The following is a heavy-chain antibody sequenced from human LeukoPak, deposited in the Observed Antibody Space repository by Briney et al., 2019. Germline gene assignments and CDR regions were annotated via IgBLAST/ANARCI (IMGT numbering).Heavy chain of an antibody. D-gene: IGHD2-21*01. Sequence: SQTLSLTCTVSGGSISSGGYYWSWIRQPPGKGLEWIGYIYHSGSTYYNPSLKSRVTISVDRSKNQFSLKLSSVTAADTAVYYCARDDWGRKAPDYWGQGTLVTVSS. CDR2: IYHSGST. J-gene: IGHJ4*02. V-gene: IGHV4-30-2*01. CDR1: GGSISSGGYY. CDR3: ARDDWGRKAPDY.